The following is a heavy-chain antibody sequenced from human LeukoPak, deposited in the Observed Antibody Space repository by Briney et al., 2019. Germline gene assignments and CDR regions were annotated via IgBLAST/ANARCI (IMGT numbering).Heavy chain of an antibody. V-gene: IGHV3-33*01. D-gene: IGHD3-10*01. Sequence: GGSLRLSCAASGFSFSHYGMHWVRQAPGKGLEWVAIIWNHGSKSQYADSVKGRFTVSRDNSKNTLYLQMNSLRAEDTAVYYCARDREFDYWGQGTLVTVSS. J-gene: IGHJ4*02. CDR3: ARDREFDY. CDR1: GFSFSHYG. CDR2: IWNHGSKS.